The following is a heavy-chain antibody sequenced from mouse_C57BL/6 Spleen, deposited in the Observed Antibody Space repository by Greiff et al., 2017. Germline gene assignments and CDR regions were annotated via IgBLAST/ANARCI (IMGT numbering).Heavy chain of an antibody. CDR1: GYTFTSYG. V-gene: IGHV1-81*01. CDR2: IYPRSGNT. J-gene: IGHJ4*01. CDR3: ARVYGSSWRAMDY. Sequence: VQLQQSGAELARPGASVKLSCKASGYTFTSYGISWVKQRTGQGLEWIGEIYPRSGNTYYTEKFKGKATLTADNSSSTAYMELRSRTSEDSAVYFCARVYGSSWRAMDYWGQGTSVTVAS. D-gene: IGHD1-1*01.